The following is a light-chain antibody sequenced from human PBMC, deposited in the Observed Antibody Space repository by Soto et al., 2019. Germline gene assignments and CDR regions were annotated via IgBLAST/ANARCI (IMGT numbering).Light chain of an antibody. CDR1: SSDVGGYNY. Sequence: QSVLTQPASVSGSPGQSITISCTGTSSDVGGYNYVSWYQQHPGKAPKLMIYEVSHRPSGVSYRFSGSKSANTASLTISGLQPEDEAYYYCSSYTSANTLVFGGGTKVTVL. CDR2: EVS. CDR3: SSYTSANTLV. V-gene: IGLV2-14*01. J-gene: IGLJ2*01.